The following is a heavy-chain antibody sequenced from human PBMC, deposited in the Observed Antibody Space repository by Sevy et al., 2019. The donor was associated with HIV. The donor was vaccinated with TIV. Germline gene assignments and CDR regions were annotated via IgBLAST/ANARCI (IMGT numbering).Heavy chain of an antibody. V-gene: IGHV4-59*11. CDR1: GGSITSLY. CDR3: AGENAWGRGYS. Sequence: SETLSLTCTVSGGSITSLYWNWIRQPPGKGLEWIANIYYNGHINYNPSLKSRVTLSLDTSKNQFALRQSSVTAAETAMYYCAGENAWGRGYSWGQGTLVTVSS. J-gene: IGHJ4*02. CDR2: IYYNGHI. D-gene: IGHD1-26*01.